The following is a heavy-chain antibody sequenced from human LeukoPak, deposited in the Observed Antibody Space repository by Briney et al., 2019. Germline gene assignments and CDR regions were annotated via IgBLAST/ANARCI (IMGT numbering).Heavy chain of an antibody. CDR3: ASGGPGAAAVVGYYFDY. Sequence: WASVNVSCKASGGTFSSYAISWVRQAPGQGLEWMGGIIPIFGTANYAQKFQGRVTITADESTSTAYMELSSLRSEDTAVYYCASGGPGAAAVVGYYFDYWGQGTLVTVSS. D-gene: IGHD6-13*01. J-gene: IGHJ4*02. CDR2: IIPIFGTA. V-gene: IGHV1-69*13. CDR1: GGTFSSYA.